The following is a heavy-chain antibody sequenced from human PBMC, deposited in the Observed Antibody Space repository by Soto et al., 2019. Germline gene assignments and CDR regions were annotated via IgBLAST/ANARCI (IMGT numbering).Heavy chain of an antibody. V-gene: IGHV3-33*01. J-gene: IGHJ6*02. D-gene: IGHD6-13*01. Sequence: GGSLRLSCAASGFSFSNYGMHWVRQAPGKGLEWVAVIWYDATNKYYADSVKGRFTISRDNSKNTLYLQINRLRADATAVYYCATAGDGDSSWAGPHPYYIGMDVWGQGTTVTVSS. CDR3: ATAGDGDSSWAGPHPYYIGMDV. CDR2: IWYDATNK. CDR1: GFSFSNYG.